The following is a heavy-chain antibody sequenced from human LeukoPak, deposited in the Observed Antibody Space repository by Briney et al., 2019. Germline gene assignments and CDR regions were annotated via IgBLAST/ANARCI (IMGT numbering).Heavy chain of an antibody. V-gene: IGHV3-74*01. CDR2: INTDGSIT. CDR1: GFTFSDYW. D-gene: IGHD3-10*01. Sequence: GGSLRLSCAASGFTFSDYWIHWVRQAPGKGLVWVSRINTDGSITNYADSVKGRFSISRDNAKNTLYLQMSSLRAEDTAAYYCARDRGPRTGFMVREAYDYWGQGTLVTVPS. J-gene: IGHJ4*02. CDR3: ARDRGPRTGFMVREAYDY.